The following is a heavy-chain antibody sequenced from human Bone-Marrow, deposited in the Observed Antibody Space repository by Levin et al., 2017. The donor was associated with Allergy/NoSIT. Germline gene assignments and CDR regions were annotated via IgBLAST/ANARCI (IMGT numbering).Heavy chain of an antibody. V-gene: IGHV4-4*07. J-gene: IGHJ4*02. CDR2: IYTSGST. Sequence: SQTLSLTCTVSGGSISSYYWSWIRQPAGKGLEWIGRIYTSGSTNYNPSLKSRVTMSVDTSKNQFSLKLSSVTAADTAVYYCARDAPFTIFGVVITNYFDYWGQGTLVTVSS. CDR1: GGSISSYY. D-gene: IGHD3-3*01. CDR3: ARDAPFTIFGVVITNYFDY.